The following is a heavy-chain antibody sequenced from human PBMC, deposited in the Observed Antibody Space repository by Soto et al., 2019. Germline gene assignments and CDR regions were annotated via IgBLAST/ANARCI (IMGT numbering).Heavy chain of an antibody. CDR1: GGSISSGDYY. J-gene: IGHJ3*02. CDR2: IYYSGST. V-gene: IGHV4-30-4*01. CDR3: ARFPLTYYYDSSGYITNAFDI. Sequence: QVQLQESGPGLVKPSQTLSLTCTVSGGSISSGDYYWSWIRQPPGKGLEWIGYIYYSGSTYYNPSLKSRVTRSVDTSKNQFSLKLSSVTAADPAVYYCARFPLTYYYDSSGYITNAFDIWGQGTMVTVSS. D-gene: IGHD3-22*01.